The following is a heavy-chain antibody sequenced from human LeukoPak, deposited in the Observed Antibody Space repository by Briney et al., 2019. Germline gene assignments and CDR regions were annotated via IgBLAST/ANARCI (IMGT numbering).Heavy chain of an antibody. CDR2: ISAYNGNT. Sequence: EASVKVSCKASGYTFTSYGISWVRQAPGQGLEWMGWISAYNGNTNYAQKLQGRVTMTTDTSTSTAYMELRSLRSDDTAVYYCARGNWAVTTGSYYYYGMDVWGQGTTVTVSS. CDR1: GYTFTSYG. D-gene: IGHD4-17*01. V-gene: IGHV1-18*01. J-gene: IGHJ6*02. CDR3: ARGNWAVTTGSYYYYGMDV.